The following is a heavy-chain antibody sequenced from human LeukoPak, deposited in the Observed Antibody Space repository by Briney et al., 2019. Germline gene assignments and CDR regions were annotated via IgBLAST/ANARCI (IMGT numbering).Heavy chain of an antibody. CDR1: GFTFSSYS. D-gene: IGHD2-15*01. CDR2: ISSSSSYI. CDR3: ARDSYCSGGSCYLDY. V-gene: IGHV3-21*01. Sequence: GGSLRLSCAASGFTFSSYSMNWVRQAPGKGLEWVSSISSSSSYIYYADSVRGRFTISRDNAKNSLYLQMNSLRAEDTAVYYCARDSYCSGGSCYLDYWGQGTLVTVSS. J-gene: IGHJ4*02.